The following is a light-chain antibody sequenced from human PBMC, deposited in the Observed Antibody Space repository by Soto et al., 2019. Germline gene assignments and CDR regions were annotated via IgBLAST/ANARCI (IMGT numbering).Light chain of an antibody. CDR3: QPYNTYGT. Sequence: DIPMTQSPSTLSASVGDRVTITCRASQSISSWLAWYQQKPGKAPKLLIYDASSLESGVPSRFSGSGTETEFTLTISSLQPDDFATYYCQPYNTYGTFGQGTKVEIK. CDR1: QSISSW. V-gene: IGKV1-5*01. J-gene: IGKJ1*01. CDR2: DAS.